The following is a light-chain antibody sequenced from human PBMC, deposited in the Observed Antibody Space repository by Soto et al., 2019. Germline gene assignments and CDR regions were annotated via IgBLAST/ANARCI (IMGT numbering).Light chain of an antibody. J-gene: IGKJ2*01. CDR2: GAY. CDR1: ESVSSNY. V-gene: IGKV3-20*01. CDR3: QQYGTSQS. Sequence: EIVLTQSPGTLSLSPGERATLSCRASESVSSNYLAWYQQNPGQAPRLLIYGAYSRATGIPDRFSGNGSGTDFTLTISRLESEDFAVYYCQQYGTSQSFGQGTKLEIK.